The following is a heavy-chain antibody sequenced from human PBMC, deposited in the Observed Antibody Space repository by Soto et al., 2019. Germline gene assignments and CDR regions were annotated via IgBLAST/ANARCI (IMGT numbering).Heavy chain of an antibody. D-gene: IGHD3-16*01. CDR3: AKGGERDHYYYYYMDV. V-gene: IGHV1-46*03. CDR2: INPSVSST. CDR1: GYNFINYY. Sequence: ASVKVSFKASGYNFINYYIHWVRQAPGQGLEWMGVINPSVSSTTYAQNFQGRVTVTRDTSSSTVYMELSSLGSEDTAVYYCAKGGERDHYYYYYMDVWGKGTTVTVSS. J-gene: IGHJ6*03.